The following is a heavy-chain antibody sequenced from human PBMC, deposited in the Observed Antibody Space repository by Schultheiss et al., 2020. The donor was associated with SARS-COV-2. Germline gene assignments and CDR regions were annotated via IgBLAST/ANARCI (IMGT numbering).Heavy chain of an antibody. D-gene: IGHD3-22*01. Sequence: GGSLRLSCAASGFTFSSYSMNWVRQAPGKGLEWVAVIWYDGSNKYYADSVKGRFTISRDNSKNTLYLQMNSLRAGDTAVFYCARGRDYFDNTPCDYWGPGTLVTVSS. J-gene: IGHJ4*02. CDR3: ARGRDYFDNTPCDY. CDR1: GFTFSSYS. V-gene: IGHV3-33*08. CDR2: IWYDGSNK.